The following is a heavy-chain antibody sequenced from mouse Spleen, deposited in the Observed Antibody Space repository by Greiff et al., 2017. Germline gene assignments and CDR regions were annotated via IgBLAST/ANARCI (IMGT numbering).Heavy chain of an antibody. J-gene: IGHJ3*01. CDR2: IYPRSGNT. CDR1: GYTFTSYG. Sequence: QVQLKESGAELARPGASVKLSCKASGYTFTSYGISWVKQRTGQGLEWIGEIYPRSGNTYYNEKFKGKATLTADKSSSTAYMELRSLTSEDSAVYFCAIYEAYWGQGTLVTVSA. V-gene: IGHV1-81*01. D-gene: IGHD2-3*01. CDR3: AIYEAY.